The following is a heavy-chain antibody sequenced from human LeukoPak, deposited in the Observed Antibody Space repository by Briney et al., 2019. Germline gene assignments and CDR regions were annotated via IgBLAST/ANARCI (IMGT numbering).Heavy chain of an antibody. Sequence: PSETLSLTCTVSGGSISSYYWSWIRQPAGKGLEWIGRIYTSGSTNYNPSLKSRVTMSVDTSKNQFSLKLSSVTAADTAVYYCARVPYSSGWYPHWFDPWGQGTLVTVSS. CDR1: GGSISSYY. V-gene: IGHV4-4*07. CDR2: IYTSGST. CDR3: ARVPYSSGWYPHWFDP. J-gene: IGHJ5*02. D-gene: IGHD6-19*01.